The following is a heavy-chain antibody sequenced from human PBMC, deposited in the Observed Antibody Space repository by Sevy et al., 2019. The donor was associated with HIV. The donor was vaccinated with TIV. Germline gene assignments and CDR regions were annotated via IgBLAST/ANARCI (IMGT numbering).Heavy chain of an antibody. V-gene: IGHV3-21*01. CDR2: ISSSSSYI. CDR3: AGAGAVAGPGYFQH. J-gene: IGHJ1*01. CDR1: GFTFSSYS. D-gene: IGHD6-19*01. Sequence: GGSLRLSCAASGFTFSSYSMNWVRQAPGKGLEWVSSISSSSSYIYYADSVKGRFTISRDNAKNSLYLQMNSLRAEDTAVYYCAGAGAVAGPGYFQHWGQGTLVTVSS.